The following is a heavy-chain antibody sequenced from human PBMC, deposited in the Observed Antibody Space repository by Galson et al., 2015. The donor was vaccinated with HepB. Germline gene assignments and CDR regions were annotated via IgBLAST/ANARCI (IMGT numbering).Heavy chain of an antibody. CDR3: ARDVDHRFDH. Sequence: SVKVSCKASGYIFTSKGISWVRQAPGQGLEWMGWISTNSGDTNYAQKFHGRVTMTTDTSTSTAYMELRSLRSDDTAVYYCARDVDHRFDHWGQGTLVTVSS. CDR2: ISTNSGDT. V-gene: IGHV1-18*01. CDR1: GYIFTSKG. J-gene: IGHJ4*02.